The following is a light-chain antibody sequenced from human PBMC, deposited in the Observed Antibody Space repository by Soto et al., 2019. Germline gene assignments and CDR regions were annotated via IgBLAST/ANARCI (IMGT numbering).Light chain of an antibody. CDR2: WAS. Sequence: DIVMTQSPDSLAVSLGERATINCKSSQSVLYSSNNKNYLAWYQQKPGQPPKLLIYWASTRESGVPDRFSGSGSGTDFALTISNRQAEDVAVYYCQQYYSGWTCGRGTEAEIK. CDR1: QSVLYSSNNKNY. CDR3: QQYYSGWT. V-gene: IGKV4-1*01. J-gene: IGKJ1*01.